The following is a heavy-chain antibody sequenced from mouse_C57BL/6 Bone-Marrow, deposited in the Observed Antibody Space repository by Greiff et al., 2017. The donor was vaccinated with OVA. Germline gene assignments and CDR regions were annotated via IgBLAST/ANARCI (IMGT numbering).Heavy chain of an antibody. D-gene: IGHD2-3*01. Sequence: QVQLQQPGAELVKPGASVKLSCKASGYTFTSYWMQWVKQRPGQGLEWIGEIDPSDSYTNYNQKFKGKATLTVDTSSSTAYMQLSSLTSEDSAVYYCERNGYYTREVYWGQGTTLTVSS. CDR1: GYTFTSYW. CDR2: IDPSDSYT. J-gene: IGHJ2*01. V-gene: IGHV1-50*01. CDR3: ERNGYYTREVY.